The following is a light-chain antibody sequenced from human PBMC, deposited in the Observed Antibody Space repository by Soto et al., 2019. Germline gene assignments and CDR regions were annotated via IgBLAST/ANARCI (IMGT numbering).Light chain of an antibody. Sequence: ILLTPSPESLALSLGARATINCQSSQTVLYSGNNLNYLAWYQQKPGQPPRLLIYWASTRDSGVPDRFSGSGSGTDFTLTISNLQAEDVAIYYCQQDINDLPAFGRGTKVDIK. V-gene: IGKV4-1*01. CDR1: QTVLYSGNNLNY. J-gene: IGKJ1*01. CDR3: QQDINDLPA. CDR2: WAS.